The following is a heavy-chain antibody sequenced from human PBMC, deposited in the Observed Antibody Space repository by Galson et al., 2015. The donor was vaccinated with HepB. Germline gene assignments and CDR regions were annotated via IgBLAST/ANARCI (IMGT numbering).Heavy chain of an antibody. Sequence: SLRLSCAASGFSFITYEMNWARQAPGKGLEWVSYISSNGRIMYYADSVKGRFTISRDNAKNSLYLQMDSLRAEDTAVYYCARDPGTTYPYYFYGMDVWGQGTTVTVSS. J-gene: IGHJ6*02. CDR1: GFSFITYE. CDR3: ARDPGTTYPYYFYGMDV. D-gene: IGHD1-1*01. V-gene: IGHV3-48*03. CDR2: ISSNGRIM.